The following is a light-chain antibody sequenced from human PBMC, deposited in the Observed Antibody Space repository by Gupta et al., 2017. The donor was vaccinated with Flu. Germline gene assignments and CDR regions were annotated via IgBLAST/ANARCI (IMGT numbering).Light chain of an antibody. V-gene: IGKV1-6*01. J-gene: IGKJ2*01. CDR1: QGIRND. CDR3: RQEDNSPGT. Sequence: AIQMTQSPSSLSASVGDRVTITCRASQGIRNDLGWYQQKPGKAPKLLIYEASSLQSGVPSRFSGRGSGTDFTLTISSLQPEDFATYYCRQEDNSPGTFGQGTKMDIK. CDR2: EAS.